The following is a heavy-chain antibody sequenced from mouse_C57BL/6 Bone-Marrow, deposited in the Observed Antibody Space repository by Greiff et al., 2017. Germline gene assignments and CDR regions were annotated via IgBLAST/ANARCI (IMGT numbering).Heavy chain of an antibody. CDR3: ARDSSGYYAMDY. J-gene: IGHJ4*01. CDR2: IYPRSGNT. Sequence: VQLQESGAELARPGASVKLSCKASGYTFTSYGISWVKQRTGQGLEWIGEIYPRSGNTYYNEKFKGEATLTADKSSSTAYMELRSLTSEDSAVYFCARDSSGYYAMDYWGQGTSVTVSS. V-gene: IGHV1-81*01. CDR1: GYTFTSYG. D-gene: IGHD3-2*02.